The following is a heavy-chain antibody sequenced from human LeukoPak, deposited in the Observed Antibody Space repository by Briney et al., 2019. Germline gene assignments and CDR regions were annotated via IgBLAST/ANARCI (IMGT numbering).Heavy chain of an antibody. CDR1: GFTFSSYA. D-gene: IGHD3-22*01. CDR2: ISGSGGST. CDR3: AKTRNYYDGSGYFYCFDY. Sequence: GGSLRLSCAASGFTFSSYAMSWVRQAPGKGLEWVSGISGSGGSTNYADSVKGRFTISRDNSKSTLFLQMNSLRAEDTAVYYCAKTRNYYDGSGYFYCFDYWGQGTLVTVSS. V-gene: IGHV3-23*01. J-gene: IGHJ4*02.